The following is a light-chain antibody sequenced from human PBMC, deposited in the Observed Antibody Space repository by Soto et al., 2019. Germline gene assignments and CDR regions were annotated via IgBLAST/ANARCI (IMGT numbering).Light chain of an antibody. CDR2: GTS. CDR1: QSVRSNC. CDR3: KQYGSSGT. V-gene: IGKV3-20*01. J-gene: IGKJ1*01. Sequence: EIVLTQSPGTLSLSPGERATLSCRASQSVRSNCLAWYQHKPGQAPRMLIYGTSSRATEIQDRFTGSGSGTEFTLTIRRLEPEDFAVYYCKQYGSSGTFGQGTKVDIK.